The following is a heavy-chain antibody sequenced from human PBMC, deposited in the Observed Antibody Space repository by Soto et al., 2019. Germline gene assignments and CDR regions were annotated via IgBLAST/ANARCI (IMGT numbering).Heavy chain of an antibody. CDR3: TRDPVGGNWFDP. CDR2: TNPYNGNT. J-gene: IGHJ5*02. D-gene: IGHD1-26*01. CDR1: GYIFTSYG. V-gene: IGHV1-18*01. Sequence: QVRLVQSGVEVKKPGASVKVSCKASGYIFTSYGISWVRQAPGQGLEWMGWTNPYNGNTNYAQKLQGRVTMTTDTSTSTAYMELRSLRSDDTAVYYCTRDPVGGNWFDPWGQGTLVTVSS.